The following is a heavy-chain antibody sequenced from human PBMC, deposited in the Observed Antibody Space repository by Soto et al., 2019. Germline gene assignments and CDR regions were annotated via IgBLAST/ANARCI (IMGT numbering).Heavy chain of an antibody. Sequence: QIQLQQSGPGLVKPSQTLSLTCAISGDSVSSNSAAWNWIRQSPSRGLEWLGRTYYRSKWYNDYSVSVKSRITINPDTFKHQFSLQLNSVTPEDTAVYYCARVKYDFWSGYSGFDYWGQGTLVTVSS. V-gene: IGHV6-1*01. CDR1: GDSVSSNSAA. CDR3: ARVKYDFWSGYSGFDY. CDR2: TYYRSKWYN. J-gene: IGHJ4*02. D-gene: IGHD3-3*01.